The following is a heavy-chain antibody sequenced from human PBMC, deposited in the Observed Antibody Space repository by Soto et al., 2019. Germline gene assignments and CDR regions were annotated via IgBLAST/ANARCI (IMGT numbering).Heavy chain of an antibody. V-gene: IGHV4-30-4*08. CDR1: GGSISSGNDY. CDR2: IHYGGNT. CDR3: ARDQRYHYDS. Sequence: QVQLQESGPGLVKPSQTVSLTCTVSGGSISSGNDYWSWIRQPPGKGLEWIGYIHYGGNTNYNPSLKSRLTRSLDTSKNPFSLKLSSVTAADTAVYYCARDQRYHYDSWGQGILVTVFS. D-gene: IGHD3-9*01. J-gene: IGHJ5*01.